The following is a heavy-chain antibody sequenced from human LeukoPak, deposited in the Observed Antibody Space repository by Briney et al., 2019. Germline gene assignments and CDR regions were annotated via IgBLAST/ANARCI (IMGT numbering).Heavy chain of an antibody. D-gene: IGHD5-18*01. CDR3: AKDIGRVDTASTYMDV. J-gene: IGHJ6*03. V-gene: IGHV3-9*01. CDR1: GFTFDDYA. Sequence: GGSLRLSCAASGFTFDDYAMHWVRQAPGKGLEWVSGISWNSFTLGYADSVKGRFTISRDNAKNSLYLQMNSLRVEDTALYYCAKDIGRVDTASTYMDVWGKGTTVTISS. CDR2: ISWNSFTL.